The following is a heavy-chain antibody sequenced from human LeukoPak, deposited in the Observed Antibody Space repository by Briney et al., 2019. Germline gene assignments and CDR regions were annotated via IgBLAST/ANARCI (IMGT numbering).Heavy chain of an antibody. CDR1: GFTFSSYG. D-gene: IGHD3-10*01. V-gene: IGHV3-30*02. CDR3: AKDSKRWKTYYYAAGSYYLDY. CDR2: IRYDGSNK. Sequence: GGSLRLSCAAPGFTFSSYGMHWVRQAPGKGLEWVAFIRYDGSNKYYADSVKGRFTISRDNSKNTLYLQMNSLRPEDTAVYYCAKDSKRWKTYYYAAGSYYLDYWGQGTLV. J-gene: IGHJ4*02.